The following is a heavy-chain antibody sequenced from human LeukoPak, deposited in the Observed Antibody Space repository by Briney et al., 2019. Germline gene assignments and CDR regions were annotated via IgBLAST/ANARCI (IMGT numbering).Heavy chain of an antibody. CDR2: IYVDGRTT. Sequence: GGSLRLSCVASGFTFSSYWMHWVRQPPGKGLVWVSRIYVDGRTTNYADSVKGRFTISRDNAKNTVYLEMNSLSVEDTATYYCIRDFRSADLWGQGTLVTVTS. J-gene: IGHJ5*02. CDR1: GFTFSSYW. CDR3: IRDFRSADL. V-gene: IGHV3-74*01.